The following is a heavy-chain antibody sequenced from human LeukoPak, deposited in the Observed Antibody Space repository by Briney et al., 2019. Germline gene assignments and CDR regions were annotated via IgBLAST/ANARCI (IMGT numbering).Heavy chain of an antibody. CDR2: SGSRSSTI. CDR1: GFTFSSYS. Sequence: PGGSLRLSCAASGFTFSSYSMNWVRQAPGKGLEWVAYSGSRSSTIRHASSVKGRFTVSRDNAKNALYLQMNSLRVEDAAVYYCTRGYCSSTSCYGLPYYFYMDVWGKGTTVTVSS. V-gene: IGHV3-48*01. D-gene: IGHD2-2*01. J-gene: IGHJ6*03. CDR3: TRGYCSSTSCYGLPYYFYMDV.